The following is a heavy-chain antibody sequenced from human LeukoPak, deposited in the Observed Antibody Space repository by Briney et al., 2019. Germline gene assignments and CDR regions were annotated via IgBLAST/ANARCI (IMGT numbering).Heavy chain of an antibody. V-gene: IGHV3-23*01. CDR1: GFTVSSNY. Sequence: GGSLRLSCAASGFTVSSNYMTWVRQAPGKGLEWVSTLSGSGDITNYADSVKGRFTVSRDNSKNTVYLQMNNLRADDTAVYYCAKHFEDWGQGTLVTVSS. CDR3: AKHFED. CDR2: LSGSGDIT. J-gene: IGHJ4*02.